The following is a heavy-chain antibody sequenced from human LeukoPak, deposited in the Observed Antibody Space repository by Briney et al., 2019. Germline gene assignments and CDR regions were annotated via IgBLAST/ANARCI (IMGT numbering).Heavy chain of an antibody. CDR2: IYSGGST. CDR1: GFTVSNNY. CDR3: AKSIGDLYQTFAY. D-gene: IGHD3-10*01. Sequence: GGSLRLSCAASGFTVSNNYMSWVRQAPGKGLEWVSVIYSGGSTYYADSVKGRFTISRDNSKNTLYLQMNSLRPEDTAVYYCAKSIGDLYQTFAYWGQGTLVTVSS. V-gene: IGHV3-66*01. J-gene: IGHJ4*02.